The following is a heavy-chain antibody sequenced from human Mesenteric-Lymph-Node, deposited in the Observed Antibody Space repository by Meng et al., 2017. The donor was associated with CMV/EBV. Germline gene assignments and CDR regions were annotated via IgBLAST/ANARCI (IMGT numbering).Heavy chain of an antibody. D-gene: IGHD1-26*01. CDR3: TTDSRSIHSGTYFYFDH. J-gene: IGHJ4*02. Sequence: ASVKVSCKASGYRFSTYGISWVRQAPGQGLEWMGWINGYDGNSNFAQKFQGRFTMTTDTSTSTAYMELRGLGSDDTAVYYCTTDSRSIHSGTYFYFDHWGQGTLVTVSS. V-gene: IGHV1-18*01. CDR1: GYRFSTYG. CDR2: INGYDGNS.